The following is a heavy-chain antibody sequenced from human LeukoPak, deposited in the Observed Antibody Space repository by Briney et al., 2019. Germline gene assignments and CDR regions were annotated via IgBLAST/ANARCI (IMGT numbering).Heavy chain of an antibody. J-gene: IGHJ4*02. CDR2: ISSSGSTI. V-gene: IGHV3-48*03. Sequence: GGSLRLSCAASGFTFSSYEMNWVRQAPGKGLEWVSYISSSGSTIYYADSVKGRFTISRDNAKNSLYLQMNSLRAEDTAVYYCAREGAYYYGSGSYKYWGQGTLVTVSS. CDR3: AREGAYYYGSGSYKY. D-gene: IGHD3-10*01. CDR1: GFTFSSYE.